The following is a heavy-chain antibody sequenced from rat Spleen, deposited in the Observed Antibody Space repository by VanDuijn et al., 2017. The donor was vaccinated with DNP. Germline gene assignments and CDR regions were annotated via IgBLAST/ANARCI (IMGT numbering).Heavy chain of an antibody. J-gene: IGHJ2*01. CDR2: ISYSGGT. V-gene: IGHV3-1*01. D-gene: IGHD1-5*01. Sequence: EVQLQESGPGLVKPSQSLSLTCSVTAYSITTNYWGWIRKFPGNKMEWIGHISYSGGTSYNPSLKSRISITRDTSKNQFFLQLSSVTTEDTGTYYCARWNIGTSTLDYWGQGVMVTVSS. CDR3: ARWNIGTSTLDY. CDR1: AYSITTNY.